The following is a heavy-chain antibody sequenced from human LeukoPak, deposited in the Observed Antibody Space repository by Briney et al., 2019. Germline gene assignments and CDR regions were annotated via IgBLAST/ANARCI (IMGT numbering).Heavy chain of an antibody. CDR3: AKEPTGGDSFDY. D-gene: IGHD1-26*01. Sequence: EGSLRLSCAASGFTFSSYAMSWVRQAPGKGPEWVSAIGSSGGNIYYADSVRGRFTISRDNSKDTLYLQMNSLRAEDTAVYYCAKEPTGGDSFDYWGQGTLVTVSS. J-gene: IGHJ4*02. V-gene: IGHV3-23*01. CDR2: IGSSGGNI. CDR1: GFTFSSYA.